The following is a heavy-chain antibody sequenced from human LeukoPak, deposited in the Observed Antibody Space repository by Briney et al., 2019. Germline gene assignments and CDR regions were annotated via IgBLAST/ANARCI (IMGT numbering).Heavy chain of an antibody. CDR2: ISDYNGHT. CDR3: ARDRYGTGSYDY. D-gene: IGHD3-10*01. J-gene: IGHJ4*02. V-gene: IGHV1-18*01. CDR1: GYTFTGYG. Sequence: GASVRVSCKASGYTFTGYGISWVRQAPGQGLEWMGWISDYNGHTNFAQKLQGRVTMTTDTSTNTAYVELRSLLSDDTAVYYCARDRYGTGSYDYWGQGTLVAVSS.